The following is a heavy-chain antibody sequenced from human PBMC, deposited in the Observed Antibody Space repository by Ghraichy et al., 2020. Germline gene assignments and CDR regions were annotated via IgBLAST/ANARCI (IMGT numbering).Heavy chain of an antibody. D-gene: IGHD6-13*01. V-gene: IGHV3-23*01. J-gene: IGHJ4*02. CDR2: ISGSGGST. CDR1: GFTFSSYA. Sequence: LSLTCAASGFTFSSYAMSWVRQAPGKGLEWVSAISGSGGSTYYADSVKGRFTISRDNSKNTLYLQMNSLRAEDTAVYYCAKEAMYSSSWYAPAHFDYWGQGTLVTVSS. CDR3: AKEAMYSSSWYAPAHFDY.